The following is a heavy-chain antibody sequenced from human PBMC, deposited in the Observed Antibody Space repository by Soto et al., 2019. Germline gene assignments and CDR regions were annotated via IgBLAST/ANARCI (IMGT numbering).Heavy chain of an antibody. D-gene: IGHD2-8*01. CDR2: ISAYNGNT. Sequence: EASVKVSCKASGYTFTSYGISWVRQAPGQGLEWMGWISAYNGNTNYAQKLQGRVTMTTDTSTSTAYMELRSLRSDDTAVYYCARVEDIVLMVYAIYWGQGTLVTVSS. CDR1: GYTFTSYG. CDR3: ARVEDIVLMVYAIY. J-gene: IGHJ4*02. V-gene: IGHV1-18*01.